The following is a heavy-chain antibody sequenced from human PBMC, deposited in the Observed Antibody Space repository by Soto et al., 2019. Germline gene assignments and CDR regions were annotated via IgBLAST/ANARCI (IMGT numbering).Heavy chain of an antibody. D-gene: IGHD2-2*01. CDR3: ASSQGSSTSLEIYYYYYYGMDV. CDR1: GGTFSNYA. J-gene: IGHJ6*02. V-gene: IGHV1-69*01. CDR2: IIPISGTA. Sequence: QVQLVQSGAEVKKPGSSVKVSCKASGGTFSNYAISWVRQAPGQGLEWMGGIIPISGTANYAQKFQGRVTMTAGESTSTAHMELSSLRSEDTAVYYCASSQGSSTSLEIYYYYYYGMDVWGQGTTVTVSS.